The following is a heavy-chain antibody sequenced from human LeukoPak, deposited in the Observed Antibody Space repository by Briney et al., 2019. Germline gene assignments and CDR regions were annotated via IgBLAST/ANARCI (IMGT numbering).Heavy chain of an antibody. V-gene: IGHV3-74*01. J-gene: IGHJ4*02. CDR1: GFTFSSYW. CDR3: AKDRRGYSYGYVFHY. D-gene: IGHD5-18*01. Sequence: PGGSLRLSCAASGFTFSSYWMDWVRHAPGKGLGWASRINSDGSGTSYADSAKGRFTISRDNAKNTLYLHMNRLRAEDTAVYYCAKDRRGYSYGYVFHYWGQGTRVTVSS. CDR2: INSDGSGT.